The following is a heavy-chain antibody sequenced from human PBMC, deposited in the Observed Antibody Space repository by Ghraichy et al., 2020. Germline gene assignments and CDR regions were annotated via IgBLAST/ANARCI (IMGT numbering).Heavy chain of an antibody. V-gene: IGHV3-48*02. D-gene: IGHD3/OR15-3a*01. Sequence: GGSLRLSCVASGFTFSNYRMIWVRQTPGKGLEWVSYIGSDGSTTYYADSVRGRFTITRDSAKTSLSLQMNSLRDEDTAVYFCARVPRISDRTGYYYVMDVWGQGTTVSVSS. CDR3: ARVPRISDRTGYYYVMDV. J-gene: IGHJ6*02. CDR1: GFTFSNYR. CDR2: IGSDGSTT.